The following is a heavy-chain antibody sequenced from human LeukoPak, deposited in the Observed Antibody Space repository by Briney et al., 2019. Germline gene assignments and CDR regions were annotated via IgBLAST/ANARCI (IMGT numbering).Heavy chain of an antibody. J-gene: IGHJ4*02. Sequence: GESLKISCKGSGYSFTSYWIGWVRQMPGKGLEGMGIIYPGDSDTRYSPSFQGQVTISADKSISTAYLQWSSLKASDTAMYYCARLDYDILTGYPQYFDYWGQGTLVTVSS. CDR1: GYSFTSYW. D-gene: IGHD3-9*01. CDR2: IYPGDSDT. V-gene: IGHV5-51*01. CDR3: ARLDYDILTGYPQYFDY.